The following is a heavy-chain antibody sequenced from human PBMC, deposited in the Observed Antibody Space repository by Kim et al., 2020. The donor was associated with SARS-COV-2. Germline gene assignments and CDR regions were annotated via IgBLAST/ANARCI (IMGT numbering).Heavy chain of an antibody. CDR2: VNINGINE. CDR1: GFNFNSYV. CDR3: ARAWEMLTITIWFDS. V-gene: IGHV3-33*01. J-gene: IGHJ5*01. Sequence: GGSLRLSCVASGFNFNSYVMHWVRQAPGKGLEWVADVNINGINEYYADSVRGRFTISRDNSKNTLFLQMDSLRVEDTAVYYCARAWEMLTITIWFDSWGQGSLVTVSS. D-gene: IGHD3-16*01.